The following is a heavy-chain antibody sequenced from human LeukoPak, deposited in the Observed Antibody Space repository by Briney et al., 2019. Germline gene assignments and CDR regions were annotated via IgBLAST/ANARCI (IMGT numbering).Heavy chain of an antibody. CDR2: ISSSSTTI. CDR1: GFTFSSYS. Sequence: GGSLRLSCAASGFTFSSYSMNWVRQAPGQGLEWVSYISSSSTTIYYADSVKGRFTISRDNAKNSLYLQMNSLRAEDTAVYYCARDSLTREGWFDPWGQGTLVTVSS. D-gene: IGHD3-16*01. J-gene: IGHJ5*02. CDR3: ARDSLTREGWFDP. V-gene: IGHV3-48*01.